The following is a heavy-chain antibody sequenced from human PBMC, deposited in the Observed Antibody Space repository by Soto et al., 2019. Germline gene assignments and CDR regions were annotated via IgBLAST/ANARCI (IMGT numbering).Heavy chain of an antibody. CDR3: ARDSLDYGDQKNYYYYYGMDV. CDR2: IWYDGSNK. V-gene: IGHV3-33*01. D-gene: IGHD4-17*01. Sequence: GGSLRLSCAASGFTFSSYGMHWVRQAPGKGLEWVAVIWYDGSNKYYADSVKGRFTISRDNSKNTLYLQMNSLRAEDTAVYYCARDSLDYGDQKNYYYYYGMDVWGQGTTVTVSS. J-gene: IGHJ6*02. CDR1: GFTFSSYG.